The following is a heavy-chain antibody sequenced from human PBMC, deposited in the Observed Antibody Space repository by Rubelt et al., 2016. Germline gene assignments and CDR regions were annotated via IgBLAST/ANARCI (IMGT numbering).Heavy chain of an antibody. CDR3: ASSGSYPSSDYYYYGMDV. V-gene: IGHV3-30*02. D-gene: IGHD1-26*01. CDR1: GFSFSNYG. Sequence: RTGGSLRLSCAASGFSFSNYGMHWVRQAPGKGLEWVSFIQSDGRIQYYADSVKGRFTISRDNSKNTFYLQLNSLRAEDTAVYYCASSGSYPSSDYYYYGMDVWGQGTTVTVSS. J-gene: IGHJ6*02. CDR2: IQSDGRIQ.